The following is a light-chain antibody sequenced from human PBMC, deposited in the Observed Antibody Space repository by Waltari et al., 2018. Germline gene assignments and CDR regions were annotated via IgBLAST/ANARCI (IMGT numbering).Light chain of an antibody. CDR1: ALPKQY. V-gene: IGLV3-25*03. Sequence: YELTQSPSRSVSPGQTARITCSGDALPKQYSSWYQQRPGQAPSLVIYQDTERPSGIPERFSGSSSGTTVTLTISDVQAEDEGDYYCHSADFSGNFRVFGGGTRLTV. CDR2: QDT. CDR3: HSADFSGNFRV. J-gene: IGLJ2*01.